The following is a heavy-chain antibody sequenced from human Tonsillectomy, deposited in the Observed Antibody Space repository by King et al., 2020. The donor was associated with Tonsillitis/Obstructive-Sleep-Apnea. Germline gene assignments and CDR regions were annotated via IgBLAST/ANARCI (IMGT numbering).Heavy chain of an antibody. CDR2: INHSGST. CDR1: GGSFSGYY. CDR3: ARGGDFVVVPAAFSGFDP. V-gene: IGHV4-34*01. J-gene: IGHJ5*02. Sequence: VQLQQWGEGLLKPSEPLSLTCAVYGGSFSGYYWSWIRQPPGKGLEWIGEINHSGSTNYNPSLKSRVTISVDTSKNQFSLKLSSVTAADTAGYYCARGGDFVVVPAAFSGFDPWGQGTLVTVSS. D-gene: IGHD2-2*01.